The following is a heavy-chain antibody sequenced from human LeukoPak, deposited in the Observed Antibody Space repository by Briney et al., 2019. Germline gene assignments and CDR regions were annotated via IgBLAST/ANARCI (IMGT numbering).Heavy chain of an antibody. CDR2: IKPGGIT. Sequence: SETLSLTCTVYAGSLGNYFWSWIRQPPGKGLGWIAEIKPGGITNPHTSPKRRVPLPLETLQNQLSLNLTSSTPAATAVYYCVRGFSGVVGDYWGQGTLATVSS. CDR1: AGSLGNYF. D-gene: IGHD3-10*01. J-gene: IGHJ4*02. CDR3: VRGFSGVVGDY. V-gene: IGHV4-34*01.